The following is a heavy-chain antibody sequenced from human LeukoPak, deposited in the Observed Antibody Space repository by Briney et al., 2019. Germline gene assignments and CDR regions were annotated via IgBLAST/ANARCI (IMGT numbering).Heavy chain of an antibody. D-gene: IGHD6-13*01. CDR3: ARGIAAAGNYYYYYYMDV. CDR2: INSDGSST. V-gene: IGHV3-74*01. Sequence: GGSLRLSCAASGFTFSSYWMHWVRQAPGKGLVWVSRINSDGSSTSYADSVKGRFTISRDNAKNTLYLQMNSLRAEDTAVYYCARGIAAAGNYYYYYYMDVWGKGTTVTISS. CDR1: GFTFSSYW. J-gene: IGHJ6*03.